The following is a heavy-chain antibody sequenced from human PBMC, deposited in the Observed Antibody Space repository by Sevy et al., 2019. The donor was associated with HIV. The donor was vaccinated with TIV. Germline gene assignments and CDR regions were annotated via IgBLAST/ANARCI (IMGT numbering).Heavy chain of an antibody. V-gene: IGHV4-31*03. CDR2: IDYSGST. CDR3: ARGPDGAFDI. J-gene: IGHJ3*02. Sequence: SETLSLTCTVSGGSISSGGYYWSWIRQHPGKGLEWIGYIDYSGSTYYNPSIRSRVTRSVDTSKNQFSLRPSSVTAADTAVYYCARGPDGAFDIWGQGTMVTVSS. CDR1: GGSISSGGYY.